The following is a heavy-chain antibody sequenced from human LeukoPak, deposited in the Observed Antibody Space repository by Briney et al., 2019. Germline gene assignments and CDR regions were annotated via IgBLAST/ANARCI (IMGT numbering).Heavy chain of an antibody. V-gene: IGHV4-4*09. Sequence: PSETLSLTCTVSGGSISSYYWSWIRQPPGKGLEWIGYIYTSGSTNYNPSLKSRVTISVGTSKNQFSLKLSSVTAADTAVYYCARRVWYYDSSGYHDAFDIWGQGTMVTVSS. D-gene: IGHD3-22*01. J-gene: IGHJ3*02. CDR2: IYTSGST. CDR1: GGSISSYY. CDR3: ARRVWYYDSSGYHDAFDI.